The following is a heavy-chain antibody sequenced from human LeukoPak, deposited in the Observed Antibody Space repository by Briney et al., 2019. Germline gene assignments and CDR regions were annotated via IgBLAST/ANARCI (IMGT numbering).Heavy chain of an antibody. Sequence: PSETLSLTCAVYGGSFSGYYWGWIRQPPGRGLEWIGEINHSGSTNYNPSLTSRVTISVDTSKNQFSLKLSSVTAADTAVYYCARCLGGRCDYFDYWGQGALVTVSS. CDR1: GGSFSGYY. CDR2: INHSGST. D-gene: IGHD3-16*01. CDR3: ARCLGGRCDYFDY. V-gene: IGHV4-34*01. J-gene: IGHJ4*02.